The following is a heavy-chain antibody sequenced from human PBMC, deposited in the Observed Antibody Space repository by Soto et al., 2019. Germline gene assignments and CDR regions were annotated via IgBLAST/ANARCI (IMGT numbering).Heavy chain of an antibody. D-gene: IGHD6-19*01. CDR3: ARDNSVAGTKAWYFDL. V-gene: IGHV4-31*03. Sequence: QVQLQESGPGLVKPSQTLSLTCTVSGGSISSGGYYWSWIRQHPGKGLEWIGYIYYSGSTYYNPSLTSRVTISVDTSKNQFSLKLSSVTAADTAVYYCARDNSVAGTKAWYFDLWGRGTLVTVSS. CDR2: IYYSGST. CDR1: GGSISSGGYY. J-gene: IGHJ2*01.